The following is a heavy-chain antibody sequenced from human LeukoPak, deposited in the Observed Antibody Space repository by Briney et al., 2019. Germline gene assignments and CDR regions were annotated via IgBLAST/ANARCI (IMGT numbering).Heavy chain of an antibody. CDR2: INPSGGST. CDR3: ARVSSYYDILTGYYRRYYFDY. V-gene: IGHV1-46*01. D-gene: IGHD3-9*01. Sequence: ASVKVTCKASGYTFTSYYMHWVRQAPGQGLEWMGIINPSGGSTSYAQKLQGRVTMTTDTSTSTAYMELRSLRSDDTAVYYCARVSSYYDILTGYYRRYYFDYWGQGTLVTVSS. J-gene: IGHJ4*02. CDR1: GYTFTSYY.